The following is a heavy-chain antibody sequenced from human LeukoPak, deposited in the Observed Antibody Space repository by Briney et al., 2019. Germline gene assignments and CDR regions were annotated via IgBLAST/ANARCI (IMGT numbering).Heavy chain of an antibody. D-gene: IGHD2-21*02. CDR2: ISYDGSNK. CDR1: GFTFSSYG. CDR3: VKRGGGDHGLDV. V-gene: IGHV3-30*18. Sequence: GRSLRLSCAASGFTFSSYGMHWVRQAPGKGLEWVAVISYDGSNKYYADSVKGRFTISRDNSKNTLYLQMNSLRAEDTAVYYCVKRGGGDHGLDVWGQGTTVTVSS. J-gene: IGHJ6*02.